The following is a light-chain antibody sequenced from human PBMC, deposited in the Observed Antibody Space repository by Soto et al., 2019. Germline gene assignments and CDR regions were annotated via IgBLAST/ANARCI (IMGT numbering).Light chain of an antibody. CDR3: QKYDRAPFT. CDR1: QGISNY. CDR2: GAS. J-gene: IGKJ3*01. Sequence: DIQMTQSPSSLSAYLGDRVTITCRATQGISNYLAWYQQKPGRLPKLLLFGASTLQSGVPARFSGSGSGTHLTLTINRLLPEDGATYYCQKYDRAPFTCGPGTKGDIK. V-gene: IGKV1-27*01.